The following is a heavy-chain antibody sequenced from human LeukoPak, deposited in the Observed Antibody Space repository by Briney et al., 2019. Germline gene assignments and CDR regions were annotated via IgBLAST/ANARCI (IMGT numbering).Heavy chain of an antibody. V-gene: IGHV3-30*04. J-gene: IGHJ4*02. Sequence: QSGGSLRLSCAASGFTFSSYAMHWVRQAPGKGLEWVALISYDETNKYYADSVKGRFTISRDSSKNTLSLQMNSLRREDSALYYCAREGVAGPSDSHFDYWGQGTLVTVSS. CDR1: GFTFSSYA. CDR3: AREGVAGPSDSHFDY. CDR2: ISYDETNK. D-gene: IGHD6-19*01.